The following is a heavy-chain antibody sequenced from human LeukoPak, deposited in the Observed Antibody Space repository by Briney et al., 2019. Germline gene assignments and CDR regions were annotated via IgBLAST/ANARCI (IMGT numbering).Heavy chain of an antibody. Sequence: SVKVSCKASGGTFSSYAISRVRQAPGQGLEWMGRIIPIFGTANYAQKFQGRVTITTDESTSTAYMELSSLRSEDTAVYYCARTYYYDSSGYYLDYWGQGTLVTVSS. CDR3: ARTYYYDSSGYYLDY. J-gene: IGHJ4*02. CDR2: IIPIFGTA. D-gene: IGHD3-22*01. V-gene: IGHV1-69*05. CDR1: GGTFSSYA.